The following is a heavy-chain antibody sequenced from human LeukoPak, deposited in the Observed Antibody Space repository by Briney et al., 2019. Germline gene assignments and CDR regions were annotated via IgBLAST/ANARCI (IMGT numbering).Heavy chain of an antibody. J-gene: IGHJ6*03. CDR3: ARDRGEYSSGWYDYYYMDV. CDR1: GFTFSSYS. D-gene: IGHD6-19*01. Sequence: PGGSLRLSCAASGFTFSSYSMNWVRQAPGKGLEWVSSISSSSSYIYYADSVKGRFTISRDNAKNSLYLQMSSLRTEDTAVYYCARDRGEYSSGWYDYYYMDVWGKGTTVTVSS. CDR2: ISSSSSYI. V-gene: IGHV3-21*01.